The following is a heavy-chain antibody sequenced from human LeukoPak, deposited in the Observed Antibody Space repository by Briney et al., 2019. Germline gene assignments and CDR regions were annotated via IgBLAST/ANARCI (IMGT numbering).Heavy chain of an antibody. D-gene: IGHD4-17*01. V-gene: IGHV3-30*04. CDR2: ISYDGSNK. CDR1: GFTFSSYA. CDR3: ARRGYGDYVFSCFDY. J-gene: IGHJ4*02. Sequence: PGRSLRLSCAASGFTFSSYAMHWVRQAPGKGLEWVAVISYDGSNKYYADSVKGRFTISRDNAKNSLYLQMNSLRAEDTAVYYCARRGYGDYVFSCFDYWGQGTLVTVSS.